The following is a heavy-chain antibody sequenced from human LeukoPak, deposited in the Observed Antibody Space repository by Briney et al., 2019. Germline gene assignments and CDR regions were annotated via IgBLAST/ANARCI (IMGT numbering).Heavy chain of an antibody. J-gene: IGHJ6*03. CDR3: ATVVPGYRAKLPNYYYYYMDV. CDR1: GYTFTGYY. V-gene: IGHV1-2*03. CDR2: INPNSGGT. Sequence: LGASVKVSCKASGYTFTGYYKHWVRQAPGQGGEGMGWINPNSGGTNYAQKFQGKVTMTRDTSISTAYMELSRLRSEDTAVYYCATVVPGYRAKLPNYYYYYMDVWGKGTTVTVSS. D-gene: IGHD5-24*01.